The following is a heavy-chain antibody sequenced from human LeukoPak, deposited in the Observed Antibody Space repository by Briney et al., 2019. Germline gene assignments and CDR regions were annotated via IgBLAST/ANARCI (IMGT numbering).Heavy chain of an antibody. J-gene: IGHJ4*02. CDR2: VYYSGST. D-gene: IGHD3-10*01. V-gene: IGHV4-39*01. CDR3: ARQSQGITMVRGVIYY. CDR1: GDSISTTTSY. Sequence: PSETLSLTCTVSGDSISTTTSYWGWIRQPPGKGLEWIGSVYYSGSTLYNPSLTSRVGIAVDTSKNQFSLKLTSVTAADTAIYYCARQSQGITMVRGVIYYWGQGTLVTVSS.